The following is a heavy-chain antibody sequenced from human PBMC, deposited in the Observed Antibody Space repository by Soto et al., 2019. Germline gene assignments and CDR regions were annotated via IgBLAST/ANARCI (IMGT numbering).Heavy chain of an antibody. D-gene: IGHD2-21*02. CDR2: INSDGSST. V-gene: IGHV3-74*01. Sequence: EVQLVESGGGLVQTGGSLRLSCAASGFTFSSYWMHWVRQAPGKGLVWVSRINSDGSSTSYADSVKGRFTISRDNAKNTLYLQMNSLRAEYTAVYYCARDLREVVVTAIFSYWGQGTLVTVSS. J-gene: IGHJ4*02. CDR1: GFTFSSYW. CDR3: ARDLREVVVTAIFSY.